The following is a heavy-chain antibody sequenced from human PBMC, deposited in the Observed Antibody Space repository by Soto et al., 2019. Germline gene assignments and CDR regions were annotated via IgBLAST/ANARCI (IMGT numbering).Heavy chain of an antibody. J-gene: IGHJ6*02. CDR3: ARDWLYDIVVVPAAIVYGMDV. V-gene: IGHV3-30-3*01. Sequence: ESGGGVVQPGRSLRLSCAASGFTFSSYAMHWVRQAPGKGLEWVAVISYDGSNKYYADSVKGRFTISRDNSKNTLYLQMNSLRAEDTAVYYCARDWLYDIVVVPAAIVYGMDVWGQGTTVTVSS. D-gene: IGHD2-2*01. CDR2: ISYDGSNK. CDR1: GFTFSSYA.